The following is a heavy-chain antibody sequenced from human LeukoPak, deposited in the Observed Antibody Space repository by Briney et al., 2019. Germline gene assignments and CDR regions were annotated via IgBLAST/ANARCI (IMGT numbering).Heavy chain of an antibody. CDR1: DGSINSYY. Sequence: SETLSLTCSISDGSINSYYWNWIRRPPGKGLEWIGYIYYNGNTNYSPSLKSRVTMSVDTSKNLFSLKVSSVTAADTAVYYCARGRSNYYGMDVWGQGTTVTVSS. V-gene: IGHV4-59*01. D-gene: IGHD1-26*01. CDR2: IYYNGNT. J-gene: IGHJ6*02. CDR3: ARGRSNYYGMDV.